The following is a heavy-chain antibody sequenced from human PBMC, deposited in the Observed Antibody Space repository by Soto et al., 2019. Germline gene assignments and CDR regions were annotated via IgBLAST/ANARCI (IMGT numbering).Heavy chain of an antibody. D-gene: IGHD3-16*01. CDR2: MSWNSANM. CDR1: GFTFDDYA. V-gene: IGHV3-9*01. J-gene: IGHJ6*02. Sequence: EVQLVESGGGLLQPGGSLRLSCAASGFTFDDYAMHWVRQAPGKGLEWVSGMSWNSANMNYADSVKARFTISRDNAKNSLSLQMNSLREEDTALYYCVKDISGRGSYYYYYGMDVWGQGTTVTVSS. CDR3: VKDISGRGSYYYYYGMDV.